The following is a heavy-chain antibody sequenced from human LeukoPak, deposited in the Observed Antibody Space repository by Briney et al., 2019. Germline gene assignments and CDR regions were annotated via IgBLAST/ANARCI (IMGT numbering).Heavy chain of an antibody. V-gene: IGHV4-59*01. J-gene: IGHJ6*03. CDR1: GGSISSYY. Sequence: SETLSLTCTVSGGSISSYYWSWIRQPPGKGLEGIGYIYYSGSTNYNPSLKSRVTISVDTSKNQFSLKLSSVTAADTAVYYCAREMLQWFGEANYYYYMHVWGKGTTVTVSS. CDR3: AREMLQWFGEANYYYYMHV. CDR2: IYYSGST. D-gene: IGHD3-10*01.